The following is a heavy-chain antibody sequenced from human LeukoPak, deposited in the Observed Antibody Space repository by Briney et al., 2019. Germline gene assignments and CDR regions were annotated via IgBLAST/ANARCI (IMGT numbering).Heavy chain of an antibody. V-gene: IGHV3-23*01. D-gene: IGHD6-19*01. CDR1: GXTFSTYT. CDR2: VRYSGSDT. J-gene: IGHJ4*02. CDR3: ARDGTGSNSGWYIH. Sequence: PGGSLRLSCAASGXTFSTYTMTWVRQAPGKGLEWVSAVRYSGSDTYYTESVKGRFTISRDNSKNTLYLQMNSLRAEDTAVYYCARDGTGSNSGWYIHWGQGALVTVSS.